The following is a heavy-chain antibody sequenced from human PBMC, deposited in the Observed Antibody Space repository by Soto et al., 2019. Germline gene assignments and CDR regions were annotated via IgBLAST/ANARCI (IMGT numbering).Heavy chain of an antibody. CDR3: ASGVVGATSKGDDAFDI. CDR1: GGTFSSYA. V-gene: IGHV1-69*01. D-gene: IGHD1-26*01. Sequence: QVQLVQSGAEVKKPGSSVKVSCKASGGTFSSYAISWVRQAPGQGLEWMGGIIPIFGTANYAQKFQGRVTITADESTSTAYMELSSLRSEDTAVYYCASGVVGATSKGDDAFDIWGQGTMVTVSS. J-gene: IGHJ3*02. CDR2: IIPIFGTA.